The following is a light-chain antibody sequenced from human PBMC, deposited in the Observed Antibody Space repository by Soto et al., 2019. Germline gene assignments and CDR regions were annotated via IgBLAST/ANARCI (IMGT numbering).Light chain of an antibody. CDR1: QGIGSA. CDR2: DAF. CDR3: QNFRSSAIS. Sequence: AIQLTQSPSSLSASVGDRVSITCRASQGIGSALAWYQLKPGAAPTLLIYDAFTLESGVPSRFSGSRSGADFTLTISSLQPEDFATYYCQNFRSSAISFGGGTKVEIK. V-gene: IGKV1-13*02. J-gene: IGKJ4*01.